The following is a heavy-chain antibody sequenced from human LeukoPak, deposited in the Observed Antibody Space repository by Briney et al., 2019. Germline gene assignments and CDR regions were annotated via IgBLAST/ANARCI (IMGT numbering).Heavy chain of an antibody. D-gene: IGHD1-26*01. CDR3: ARGGGTTPPYYYYGMDV. Sequence: VASVKVSCKASGYTFTSYYMHWVRQAPGQGLEWMGIINPSGGSTSYAQKFQGRVTMTRDTSTSTVYMELSSLRSEDTAVYYCARGGGTTPPYYYYGMDVWGQGTTVTVSS. V-gene: IGHV1-46*01. J-gene: IGHJ6*02. CDR1: GYTFTSYY. CDR2: INPSGGST.